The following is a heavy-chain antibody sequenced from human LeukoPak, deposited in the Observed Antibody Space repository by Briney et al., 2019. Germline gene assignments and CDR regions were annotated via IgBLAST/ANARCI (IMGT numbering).Heavy chain of an antibody. Sequence: SETLSLTCAVYGGSFSGYCWSWIRQPPGKGLEWIGEINHSGSTNYNPSLKSRVTISVDTSKNQFSLKLSSVTAADTAVYYCARVRFLEWLSGFDYWGQGTLVTVSS. J-gene: IGHJ4*02. D-gene: IGHD3-3*01. CDR2: INHSGST. CDR1: GGSFSGYC. V-gene: IGHV4-34*01. CDR3: ARVRFLEWLSGFDY.